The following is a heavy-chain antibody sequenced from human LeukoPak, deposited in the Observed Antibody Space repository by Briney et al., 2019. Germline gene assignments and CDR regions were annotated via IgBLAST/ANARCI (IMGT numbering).Heavy chain of an antibody. V-gene: IGHV1-46*01. CDR2: ITPSGGST. CDR3: ARDNSVGDYAWWFDP. J-gene: IGHJ5*02. CDR1: GYTFTNYY. D-gene: IGHD1-26*01. Sequence: GASVKLSCKASGYTFTNYYMHWVRQAPGQGREWLGFITPSGGSTWYAQKFQGRVTMTRDMSTSTDYMELSSLRSEDTAVYYCARDNSVGDYAWWFDPWGQGTLVTVSS.